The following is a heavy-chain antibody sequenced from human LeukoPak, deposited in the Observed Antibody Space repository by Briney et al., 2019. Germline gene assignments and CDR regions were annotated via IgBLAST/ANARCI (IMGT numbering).Heavy chain of an antibody. CDR1: GFPFSSYE. CDR2: IGSSGGII. V-gene: IGHV3-48*03. D-gene: IGHD6-13*01. Sequence: PGGSLRLSCAASGFPFSSYEMNWVRQAPGKGLEGVSYIGSSGGIIYYADAVKDRFTISRDNAKNSLYLQMNSLRAEDTAVYYCARGSTWYAPPDYWGRGTLVTVSS. CDR3: ARGSTWYAPPDY. J-gene: IGHJ4*02.